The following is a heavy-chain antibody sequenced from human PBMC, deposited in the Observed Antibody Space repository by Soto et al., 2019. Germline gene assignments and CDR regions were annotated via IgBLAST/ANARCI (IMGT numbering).Heavy chain of an antibody. CDR3: AKGGSSWYRDWFDP. V-gene: IGHV3-23*01. J-gene: IGHJ5*02. D-gene: IGHD6-13*01. CDR2: ISGSGGSP. Sequence: EVQLLESGGGLVQPGGSLRLSCAASGFTFSSYAMSWVRQAPGQGLEWVSAISGSGGSPYYADSVKGRFTISRDNSKNPLYLQMNSLGAEDTAVYYCAKGGSSWYRDWFDPWGQGTLVTVSS. CDR1: GFTFSSYA.